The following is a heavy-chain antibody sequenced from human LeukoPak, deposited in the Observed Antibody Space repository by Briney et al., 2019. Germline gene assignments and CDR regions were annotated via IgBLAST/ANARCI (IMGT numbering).Heavy chain of an antibody. J-gene: IGHJ4*02. V-gene: IGHV3-20*04. D-gene: IGHD6-13*01. CDR1: GFTFSSYS. Sequence: GGSLRLSCAASGFTFSSYSMSWVRQAPGKGLEWVSGINWNGGSTGYADSMKGRFTISRDNAKNSLYLQMNSLRAEDTALYYCARDLYSSSWYFVSPGGYWGQGTLVTVSS. CDR2: INWNGGST. CDR3: ARDLYSSSWYFVSPGGY.